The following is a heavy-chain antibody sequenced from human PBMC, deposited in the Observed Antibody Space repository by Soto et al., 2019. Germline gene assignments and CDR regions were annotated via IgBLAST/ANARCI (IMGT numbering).Heavy chain of an antibody. J-gene: IGHJ6*02. CDR2: VGTAGDP. V-gene: IGHV3-13*05. CDR3: ERSRSETLATTGGYGMDV. Sequence: PGGSLRLSCAASGFTFSSYDMHWVRQATGKGLEWVSAVGTAGDPYYPGSVKGRFTISRENPKNSLYLQMNSLKAGATAVYYCERSRSETLATTGGYGMDVWGQGTTVTVSS. D-gene: IGHD5-12*01. CDR1: GFTFSSYD.